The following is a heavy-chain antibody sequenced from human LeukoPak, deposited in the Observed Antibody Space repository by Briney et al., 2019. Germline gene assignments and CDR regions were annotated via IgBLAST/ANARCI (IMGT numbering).Heavy chain of an antibody. CDR3: ARRPPNAAAAGINWFDP. CDR2: INHSGST. J-gene: IGHJ5*02. CDR1: GGSFSGYY. D-gene: IGHD6-13*01. Sequence: TSENLSLTCAVYGGSFSGYYWSWIRQPPGKGLEWIGEINHSGSTNYNPSLKSRVTISVDTSKNQFSLKLSSVTAADTAVYYCARRPPNAAAAGINWFDPWGQGTLVTVSS. V-gene: IGHV4-34*01.